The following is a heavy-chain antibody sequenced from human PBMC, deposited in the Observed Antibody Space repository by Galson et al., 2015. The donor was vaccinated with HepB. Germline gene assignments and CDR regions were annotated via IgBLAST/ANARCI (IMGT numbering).Heavy chain of an antibody. J-gene: IGHJ6*02. V-gene: IGHV4-4*02. CDR3: ARDRRRVVVVAATQYYYYYGMDV. CDR1: GGSISSSNW. CDR2: IYHSGST. Sequence: SETLSLTCAVSGGSISSSNWWSWVRQPPGKGLEWIGEIYHSGSTNYNPSLKSRVTISVDKSKNQFSLKLSSVTAADTAVYYCARDRRRVVVVAATQYYYYYGMDVWGRGTTVTVSS. D-gene: IGHD2-15*01.